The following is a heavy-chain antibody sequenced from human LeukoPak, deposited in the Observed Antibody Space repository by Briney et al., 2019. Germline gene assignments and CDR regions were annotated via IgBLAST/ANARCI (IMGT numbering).Heavy chain of an antibody. V-gene: IGHV3-23*01. D-gene: IGHD3-22*01. Sequence: GGSLRLSCVASGFTFSSYGMSWVRQAPGKGLEWVSTISGSGANIYYADSVKGRFTVSRENSKNTLYLQMNSLRAEDTAVYYCARDLYDSSGYYQNWFDPWGQGTLVTVSS. CDR2: ISGSGANI. J-gene: IGHJ5*02. CDR3: ARDLYDSSGYYQNWFDP. CDR1: GFTFSSYG.